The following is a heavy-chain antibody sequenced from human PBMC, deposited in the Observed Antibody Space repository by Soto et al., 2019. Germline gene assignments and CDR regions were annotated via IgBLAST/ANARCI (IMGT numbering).Heavy chain of an antibody. Sequence: PSETLCLTCAVYGGSFGGYYWSWIRQPPGKGLEWIGEINHSGSTNYNPSLKSRVTISVDTSKNQFSLKLSSVTAADTAVYYCARSSSGESTVTTYYYYMDVWGKGTTVTVSS. CDR2: INHSGST. V-gene: IGHV4-34*01. D-gene: IGHD4-4*01. J-gene: IGHJ6*03. CDR1: GGSFGGYY. CDR3: ARSSSGESTVTTYYYYMDV.